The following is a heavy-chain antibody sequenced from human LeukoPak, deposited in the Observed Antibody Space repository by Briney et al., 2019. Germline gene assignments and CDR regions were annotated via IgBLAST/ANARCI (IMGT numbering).Heavy chain of an antibody. V-gene: IGHV3-7*01. D-gene: IGHD3-10*01. CDR1: GFTFSNYA. J-gene: IGHJ4*02. CDR3: ARADYYGSGSYFYFDY. Sequence: GGSLRLSCAASGFTFSNYALHWVRQAPGKGLEWVANIKQDGSEKYYVDSVKGRFTISRDNAKNSLYLQMNSLRAEDTAVYYCARADYYGSGSYFYFDYWGQGTLVTVSS. CDR2: IKQDGSEK.